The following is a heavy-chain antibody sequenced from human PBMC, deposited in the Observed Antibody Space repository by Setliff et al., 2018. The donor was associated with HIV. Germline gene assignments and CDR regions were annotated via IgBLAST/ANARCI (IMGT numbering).Heavy chain of an antibody. CDR2: ISSSGSTI. J-gene: IGHJ4*02. CDR3: AREQAYVILTGYYTAGIDY. CDR1: GFTFSSYE. Sequence: PGGSLRLSCAASGFTFSSYEMNWVRQAPGKGLEWVSYISSSGSTIYYADSVKGRFTISRDNAKNSLYLQMNSLRAEDTAVYYCAREQAYVILTGYYTAGIDYWGQGTLV. D-gene: IGHD3-9*01. V-gene: IGHV3-48*03.